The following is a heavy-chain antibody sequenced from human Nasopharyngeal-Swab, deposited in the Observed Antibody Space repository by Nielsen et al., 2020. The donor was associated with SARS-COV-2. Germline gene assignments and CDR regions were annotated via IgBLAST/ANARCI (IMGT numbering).Heavy chain of an antibody. J-gene: IGHJ5*02. V-gene: IGHV3-11*01. CDR2: ISSSAYSE. CDR3: ARDKGTSGWFDP. Sequence: WIRQPPGKGLEWVSGISSSAYSEFYADSVKGRFTISRDNAQNSLYLQTNNLRADDTAVYYCARDKGTSGWFDPWGPGTLVTVSS. D-gene: IGHD6-25*01.